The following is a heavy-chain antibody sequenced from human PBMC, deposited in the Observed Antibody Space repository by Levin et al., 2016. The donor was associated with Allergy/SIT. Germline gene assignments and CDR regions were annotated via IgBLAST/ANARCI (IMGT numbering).Heavy chain of an antibody. J-gene: IGHJ4*02. D-gene: IGHD2-8*01. CDR3: ARVPCTNAVCSWGLYSFDY. CDR2: IKQDGSEE. V-gene: IGHV3-7*01. Sequence: WIRQPPGKGLEWVANIKQDGSEEYYVDSVKGRFTISRDNAKNSLFLQMNSLRAEDTAVYYCARVPCTNAVCSWGLYSFDYWGQGTLVTVSS.